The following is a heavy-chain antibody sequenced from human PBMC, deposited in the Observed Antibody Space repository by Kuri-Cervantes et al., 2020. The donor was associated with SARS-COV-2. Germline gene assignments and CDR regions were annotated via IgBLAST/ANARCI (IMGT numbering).Heavy chain of an antibody. CDR2: INPNSGGT. Sequence: ASVKVSCKASGYTFTGYYMHWVRQAPGQGLEWMGWINPNSGGTNYAQKFQGRVTMTRDTSISAAYMELSRLRSDDTAVYYCVRDQGHYDFWSGYYPSSYWGQGTLVTVSS. V-gene: IGHV1-2*02. CDR3: VRDQGHYDFWSGYYPSSY. CDR1: GYTFTGYY. J-gene: IGHJ4*02. D-gene: IGHD3-3*01.